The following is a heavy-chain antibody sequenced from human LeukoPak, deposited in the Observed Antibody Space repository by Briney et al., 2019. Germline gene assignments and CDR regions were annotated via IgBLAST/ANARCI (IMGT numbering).Heavy chain of an antibody. CDR3: TRGTVTASYWYFDL. J-gene: IGHJ2*01. D-gene: IGHD4-17*01. CDR2: ISSSGSSI. CDR1: GFTFSSYE. V-gene: IGHV3-48*03. Sequence: GGSLRLSCAASGFTFSSYEMNWVRQAPGTGLEWLSYISSSGSSIKYADSVKGRFTISRDNAENSLYLQMNSLRVEDTAVYYCTRGTVTASYWYFDLWGRGILVTVSS.